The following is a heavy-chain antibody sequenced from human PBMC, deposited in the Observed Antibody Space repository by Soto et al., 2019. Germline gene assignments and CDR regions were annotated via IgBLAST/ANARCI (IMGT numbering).Heavy chain of an antibody. D-gene: IGHD3-9*01. CDR1: GGSISSYY. V-gene: IGHV4-59*08. CDR2: IYYSGST. CDR3: ARTYYDILTGPHYYYYMDV. Sequence: QVQLQESGPGLVKPSETLSLTCTVSGGSISSYYWGWIRQPPGKGLEWIGYIYYSGSTNYNPSLKSRVTISVDTSKNQFSLKLSSVTAADTAVYYCARTYYDILTGPHYYYYMDVWGKGTTVTVSS. J-gene: IGHJ6*03.